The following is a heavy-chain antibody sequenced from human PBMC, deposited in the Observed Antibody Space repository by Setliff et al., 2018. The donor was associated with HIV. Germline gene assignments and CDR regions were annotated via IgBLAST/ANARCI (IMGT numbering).Heavy chain of an antibody. Sequence: ASVKVSCKASGYTFTDYYMHWVRQAPGQGLEWMGRINPNSGGTNYVQKFQGRVTMTRDRSISTAYMELSSLRSEDTAVYYCARARFLEWLPDYWGQGTLVTVSS. D-gene: IGHD3-3*01. CDR3: ARARFLEWLPDY. J-gene: IGHJ4*02. CDR1: GYTFTDYY. CDR2: INPNSGGT. V-gene: IGHV1-2*06.